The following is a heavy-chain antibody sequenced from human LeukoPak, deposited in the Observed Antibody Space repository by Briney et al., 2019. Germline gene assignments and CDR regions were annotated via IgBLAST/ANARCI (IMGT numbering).Heavy chain of an antibody. CDR1: AFTFSRYA. J-gene: IGHJ4*02. CDR3: ARSGSGFDY. Sequence: HPGGCLRLACAPSAFTFSRYATRWVRQAPGGGLEWVAVISYDGSNKYYADSVKGRFTISRDNSKNTLYLQMNSLRAEDTAVYYCARSGSGFDYWGQGTLVTVSS. V-gene: IGHV3-30*08. CDR2: ISYDGSNK. D-gene: IGHD6-19*01.